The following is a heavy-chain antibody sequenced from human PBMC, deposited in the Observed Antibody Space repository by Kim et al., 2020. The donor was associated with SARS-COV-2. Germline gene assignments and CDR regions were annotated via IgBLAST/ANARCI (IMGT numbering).Heavy chain of an antibody. J-gene: IGHJ6*02. CDR2: INHSGST. D-gene: IGHD6-6*01. Sequence: SETLSLTCAVYGGSFSGYYWSWIRQPPGKGLEWIGEINHSGSTNYNPSLKSRVTISVDTSKNQFSLKLSSVTAADTAVYYCASIAARPSYDYYGMDVWGQGTTVTVSS. CDR1: GGSFSGYY. V-gene: IGHV4-34*01. CDR3: ASIAARPSYDYYGMDV.